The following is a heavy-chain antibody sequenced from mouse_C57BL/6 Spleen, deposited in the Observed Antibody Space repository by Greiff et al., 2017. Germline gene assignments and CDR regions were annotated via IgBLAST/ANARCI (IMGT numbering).Heavy chain of an antibody. V-gene: IGHV1-54*01. CDR3: ARGDGGYWYFDD. J-gene: IGHJ1*03. D-gene: IGHD1-1*02. CDR1: GYAFTNYL. CDR2: INPGSGGT. Sequence: VQLQQSGAELVRPGTSVKVSCKASGYAFTNYLIEWVKQRPGQGLEWIGVINPGSGGTNYNEKFKGKATLTADKSSSTAYMQLSSLTTEDSAVYCCARGDGGYWYFDDWGTGTTVTVSS.